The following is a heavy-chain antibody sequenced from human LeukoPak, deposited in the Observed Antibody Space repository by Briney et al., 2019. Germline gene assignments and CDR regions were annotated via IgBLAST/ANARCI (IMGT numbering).Heavy chain of an antibody. CDR3: ARGVNQHYYYYYMDV. V-gene: IGHV1-8*01. CDR1: GYTFTSYD. J-gene: IGHJ6*03. Sequence: ASVKVSCKASGYTFTSYDINWVRQATGQGLEWMGWMNPNSGNTGYAQKFQGRVTMTRNTSISTAYMELSSLRSEDTAVYYCARGVNQHYYYYYMDVWGKGTTVTISS. CDR2: MNPNSGNT.